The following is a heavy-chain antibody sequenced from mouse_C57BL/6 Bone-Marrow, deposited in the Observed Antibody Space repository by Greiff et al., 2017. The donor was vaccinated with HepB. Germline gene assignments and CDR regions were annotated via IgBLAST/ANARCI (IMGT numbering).Heavy chain of an antibody. Sequence: LQESGPELVKPGASVKISCKASGYAFSSSWMNWVKQRPGKGLEWIGRIYPGDGDTNYNGKFKGKATLTADKSSSTAYMQLSSLTSEDSAVYFCARRGFYDGYLFDYWGQGTTLTVSS. D-gene: IGHD2-3*01. CDR1: GYAFSSSW. CDR3: ARRGFYDGYLFDY. V-gene: IGHV1-82*01. J-gene: IGHJ2*01. CDR2: IYPGDGDT.